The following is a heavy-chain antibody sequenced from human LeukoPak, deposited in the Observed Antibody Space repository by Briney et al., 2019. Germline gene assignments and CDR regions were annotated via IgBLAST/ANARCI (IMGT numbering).Heavy chain of an antibody. CDR3: ARGRLCSSTSCWFDY. Sequence: SGGSLRLSCAASGFTFSSYAMSWVRQAPGKGLEWVSAISGSGGSTYYADSVKGRLTISRDNSKNTLYLQMNSLRAEYTAVYYCARGRLCSSTSCWFDYWGQGTLVTVSS. D-gene: IGHD2-2*01. CDR1: GFTFSSYA. CDR2: ISGSGGST. V-gene: IGHV3-23*01. J-gene: IGHJ4*02.